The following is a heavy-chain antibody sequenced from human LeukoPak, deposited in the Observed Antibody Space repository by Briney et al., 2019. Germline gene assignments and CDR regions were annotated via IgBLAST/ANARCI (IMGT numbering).Heavy chain of an antibody. CDR2: INPNSGGT. V-gene: IGHV1-2*02. D-gene: IGHD4-17*01. J-gene: IGHJ5*02. CDR1: GYTFTGYY. Sequence: GASVKVSCKASGYTFTGYYMHWVRQAPGQGLEWMGWINPNSGGTNYAQKLQGRVTMTTDTSTSTAYMELRSLRSDDTAVYYCARGGRVTTRWFDPWGQGTLVTVSS. CDR3: ARGGRVTTRWFDP.